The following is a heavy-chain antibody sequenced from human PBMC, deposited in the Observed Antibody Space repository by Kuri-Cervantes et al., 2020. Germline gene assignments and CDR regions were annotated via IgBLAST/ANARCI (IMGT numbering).Heavy chain of an antibody. CDR1: GFTFSSYA. CDR3: AKDLAMTMIGVVIDAFHV. V-gene: IGHV3-23*01. Sequence: GESLKISCAASGFTFSSYAMNWVRQSPGKGLEWVAVISGSGGTTKYADSVKGRFTMSRDNSKNTVYMQMNSLRAEDTAVYYCAKDLAMTMIGVVIDAFHVWGQGTLVTVSS. J-gene: IGHJ3*01. D-gene: IGHD3-22*01. CDR2: ISGSGGTT.